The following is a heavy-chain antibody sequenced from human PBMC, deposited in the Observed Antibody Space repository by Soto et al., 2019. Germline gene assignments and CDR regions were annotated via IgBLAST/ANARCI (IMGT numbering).Heavy chain of an antibody. D-gene: IGHD3-3*01. J-gene: IGHJ4*02. V-gene: IGHV4-59*08. Sequence: PSETLSLTCTVSGVSISSYYWSWIRQPPGKGLEWIGYIYYSGSTNYNPSLKSRVTISVDTSKNQFSLKLSSVTAADTAVYYCARSTPSYDFWSGYPDYWGQGTLVTVSS. CDR2: IYYSGST. CDR1: GVSISSYY. CDR3: ARSTPSYDFWSGYPDY.